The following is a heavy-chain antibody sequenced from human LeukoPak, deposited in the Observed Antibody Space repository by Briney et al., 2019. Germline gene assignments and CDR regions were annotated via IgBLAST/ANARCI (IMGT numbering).Heavy chain of an antibody. J-gene: IGHJ4*02. D-gene: IGHD3-10*01. CDR3: AKGLTWFGELLSHFDY. CDR1: GFTFDDYA. CDR2: ISWNSGSI. Sequence: GGSLRLSCAASGFTFDDYAMHWVRQAPGKGLEWVSGISWNSGSIGYADSVKGRFTISRDNAKNSLYPQMNSLRAEDTALYYCAKGLTWFGELLSHFDYWGQGTLVTVSS. V-gene: IGHV3-9*01.